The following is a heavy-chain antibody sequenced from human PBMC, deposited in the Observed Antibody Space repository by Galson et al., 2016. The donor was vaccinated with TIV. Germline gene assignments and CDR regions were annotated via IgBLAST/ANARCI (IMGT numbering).Heavy chain of an antibody. CDR1: GFTLSDYY. D-gene: IGHD1-26*01. CDR3: ARYSGKSYALDV. V-gene: IGHV3-11*01. CDR2: ISYSGSAK. Sequence: SLRLSCAASGFTLSDYYMTWIRQAPGKGLEWLSHISYSGSAKYDADSMKGGLTMSRDIAKNSMYLGMSSLRAEDTAVYYCARYSGKSYALDVWGQGTAVTVSS. J-gene: IGHJ6*02.